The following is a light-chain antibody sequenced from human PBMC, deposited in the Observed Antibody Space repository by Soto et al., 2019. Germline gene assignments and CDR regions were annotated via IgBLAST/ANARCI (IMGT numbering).Light chain of an antibody. CDR2: DAS. CDR1: QSISSW. J-gene: IGKJ2*01. V-gene: IGKV1-5*01. CDR3: QQYNSYSPMYT. Sequence: DIQMTQSPSTLSASVGDRVTITCRASQSISSWLAWYQQKPGKAPELLIYDASSLESGVPSRFSGSGSGTEFTLTISSLQPDDFATYYCQQYNSYSPMYTFGQGTKLEIK.